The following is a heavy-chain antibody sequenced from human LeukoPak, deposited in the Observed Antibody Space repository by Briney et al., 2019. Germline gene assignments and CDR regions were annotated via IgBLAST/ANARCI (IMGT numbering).Heavy chain of an antibody. CDR3: GKEGGA. V-gene: IGHV3-23*01. D-gene: IGHD3-16*01. CDR1: GFTISTYS. CDR2: IGGRGGST. J-gene: IGHJ5*02. Sequence: GGSLRLSCVASGFTISTYSMTWVRQAPGKGPEWVSAIGGRGGSTYYADSLGGRFIISRDNSKDMVYLQMNSLKVEDTATYYCGKEGGAWGQGTKVTVSS.